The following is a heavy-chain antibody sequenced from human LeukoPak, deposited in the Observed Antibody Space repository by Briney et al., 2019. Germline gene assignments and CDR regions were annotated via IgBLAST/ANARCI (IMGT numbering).Heavy chain of an antibody. Sequence: GGSLRLSCAASGFTFSSYSMNWVRQAPGKGLEWVSSISSSSSYIYYADSVKGRFTISRDNAKNSLYLQMNSLRAEDTAVYYCAKGRVVAATNRPFDYWGQGTLVTVSS. CDR1: GFTFSSYS. J-gene: IGHJ4*02. CDR3: AKGRVVAATNRPFDY. CDR2: ISSSSSYI. V-gene: IGHV3-21*01. D-gene: IGHD2-15*01.